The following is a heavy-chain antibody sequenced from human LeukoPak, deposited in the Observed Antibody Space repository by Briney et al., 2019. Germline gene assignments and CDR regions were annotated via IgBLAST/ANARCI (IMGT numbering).Heavy chain of an antibody. V-gene: IGHV1-69*05. CDR2: IIPIFGTA. D-gene: IGHD1-1*01. Sequence: SVKVSCNASGGTLSSYAVSWVRQAPGQGLEWMGGIIPIFGTANYAQKFQGRVTMTTDTYTSTTYMELRSLRSDDTAVYYCASSDGKYFQHWGQGTLVTVSS. CDR1: GGTLSSYA. J-gene: IGHJ1*01. CDR3: ASSDGKYFQH.